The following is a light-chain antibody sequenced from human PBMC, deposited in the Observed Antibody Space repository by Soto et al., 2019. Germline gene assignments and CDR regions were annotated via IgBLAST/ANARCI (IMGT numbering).Light chain of an antibody. CDR2: GVS. J-gene: IGKJ2*01. Sequence: EIGLTQSPGTLSLSPGERATLSCRASQSVSSNYLAWYQQKPGQAPRLLIYGVSSRATGIPDRFSGSGSGTDFTLTISRLEPEDFAVYYCQQYGSSYTFGQGTKLEIK. CDR3: QQYGSSYT. CDR1: QSVSSNY. V-gene: IGKV3-20*01.